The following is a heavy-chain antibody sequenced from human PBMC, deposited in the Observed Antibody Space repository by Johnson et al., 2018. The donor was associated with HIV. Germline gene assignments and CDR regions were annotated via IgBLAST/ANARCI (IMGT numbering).Heavy chain of an antibody. Sequence: QVQLVESGGGLVQPGMSLRLSCAASGFTFSSYGMHWVRQAPGKGLEWVAVISYDGNNTYYADSVKGRFTISRDNSKNTLSLQMNSLRAEDTAVYYCARACRDGYTCDAFDIWGQGTMVTVSS. CDR1: GFTFSSYG. CDR3: ARACRDGYTCDAFDI. V-gene: IGHV3-30*03. D-gene: IGHD5-24*01. J-gene: IGHJ3*02. CDR2: ISYDGNNT.